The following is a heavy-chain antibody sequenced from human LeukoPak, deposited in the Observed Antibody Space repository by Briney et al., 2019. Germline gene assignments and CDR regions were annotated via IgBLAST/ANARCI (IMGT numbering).Heavy chain of an antibody. CDR3: ARALVPIVVVTAISDY. CDR2: ISYDGSNK. V-gene: IGHV3-30-3*01. Sequence: GGSLRLSCAASGFTFSSYAMPWVRQAPGKGLEWVAVISYDGSNKYYADSVKGRFTISRDNSKNTLYLQMNSLRAEDTAVYYCARALVPIVVVTAISDYWGQGTLVTVSS. CDR1: GFTFSSYA. J-gene: IGHJ4*02. D-gene: IGHD2-21*02.